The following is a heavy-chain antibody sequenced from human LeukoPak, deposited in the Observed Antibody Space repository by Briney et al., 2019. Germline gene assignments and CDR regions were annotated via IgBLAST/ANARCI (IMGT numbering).Heavy chain of an antibody. CDR3: ARRRGSYYSDGMDV. CDR2: IYYSGST. CDR1: GGSISSSSYY. J-gene: IGHJ6*02. V-gene: IGHV4-39*01. D-gene: IGHD1-26*01. Sequence: SETLSLTCTVSGGSISSSSYYWGWIRQPPGKGLEWIGSIYYSGSTYYNPSLKSRVTISVDTSKSQFSLKPSSVTPADTAVYYCARRRGSYYSDGMDVWGQGTTVTVSS.